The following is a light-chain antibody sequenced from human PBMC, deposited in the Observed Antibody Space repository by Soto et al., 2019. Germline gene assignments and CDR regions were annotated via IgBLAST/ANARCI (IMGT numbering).Light chain of an antibody. V-gene: IGLV2-14*03. CDR2: DVS. CDR3: SSYTTSNTRQIV. CDR1: SSDVGGYNY. J-gene: IGLJ1*01. Sequence: QSALTQPASVSGSPGQSINISCTGTSSDVGGYNYVSWYQHHPGKAPKLIIYDVSNLPSGVSNLFSGSKSGNTASLTISGLQPEDEADYYCSSYTTSNTRQIVFGTGTKVTVL.